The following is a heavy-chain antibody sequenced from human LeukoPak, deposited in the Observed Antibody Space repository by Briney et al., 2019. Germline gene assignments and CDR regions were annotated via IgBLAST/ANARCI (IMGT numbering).Heavy chain of an antibody. CDR1: GCTFNTYG. V-gene: IGHV1-18*04. CDR2: ISAYNGNT. Sequence: ASVNVSCKASGCTFNTYGINWVRQAPGQGLEWMGWISAYNGNTNYAQNFQGRITLTTDTSTSTAYMELTSLRFDDTAVYYCARDGRQWVPLNWFDPWGQGTLVIVSS. D-gene: IGHD6-19*01. CDR3: ARDGRQWVPLNWFDP. J-gene: IGHJ5*02.